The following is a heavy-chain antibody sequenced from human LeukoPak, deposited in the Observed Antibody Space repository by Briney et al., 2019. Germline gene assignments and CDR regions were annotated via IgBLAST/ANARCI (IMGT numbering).Heavy chain of an antibody. CDR1: GDPSNNQNYY. CDR2: VFSSGKS. CDR3: ARHIGGNRLPIRDFYMDV. J-gene: IGHJ6*03. Sequence: PSETLSLICRVSGDPSNNQNYYWGWLRQSPGKGLECLGNVFSSGKSFLNPSHKSRVTISIDTSSDDVSLRLTAVTAADTAVYYCARHIGGNRLPIRDFYMDVWGEGTTVIVSS. V-gene: IGHV4-39*01. D-gene: IGHD5-18*01.